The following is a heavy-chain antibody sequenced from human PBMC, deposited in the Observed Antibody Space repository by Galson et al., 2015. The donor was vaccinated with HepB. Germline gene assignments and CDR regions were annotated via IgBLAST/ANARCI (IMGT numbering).Heavy chain of an antibody. D-gene: IGHD4-23*01. CDR1: GDSVSSNSAA. Sequence: CAISGDSVSSNSAAWNWIRQSPSRGLEWLGRTYYRSKWYNDYALSVKSRITINPDTSKNQFSLQLNSVTPEDSAVYYCAREGAYGGNPDAGFDIWGHGKMVTVSS. V-gene: IGHV6-1*01. CDR2: TYYRSKWYN. CDR3: AREGAYGGNPDAGFDI. J-gene: IGHJ3*02.